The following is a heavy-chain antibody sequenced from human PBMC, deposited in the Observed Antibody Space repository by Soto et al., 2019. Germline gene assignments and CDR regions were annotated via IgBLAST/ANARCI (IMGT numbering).Heavy chain of an antibody. Sequence: GESLKISCKRSGYSFTSYWLSWVRQMPGKGLEWMGRIDPSDSYTNYSPSFQGHVTISADKSISTAYLQWSSLKASDTAMYYCARQELTGTRSVYGMDVWGQGTTVTVSS. V-gene: IGHV5-10-1*01. J-gene: IGHJ6*02. D-gene: IGHD1-7*01. CDR3: ARQELTGTRSVYGMDV. CDR1: GYSFTSYW. CDR2: IDPSDSYT.